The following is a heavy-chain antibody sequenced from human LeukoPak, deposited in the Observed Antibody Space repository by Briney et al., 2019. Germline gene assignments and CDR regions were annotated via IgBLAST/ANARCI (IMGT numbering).Heavy chain of an antibody. D-gene: IGHD3-22*01. CDR1: GFTFSSYG. J-gene: IGHJ5*02. V-gene: IGHV3-30*03. Sequence: GGSLRLSCAASGFTFSSYGMHWVRQAPGKGLEWVAVISYDGSNKYYADSVKGRFTISRDNAKNSLYLQMNSLRAEDTAVYYCARDSYYYDSSGYLYNWFDPWGQGTLVTVSS. CDR2: ISYDGSNK. CDR3: ARDSYYYDSSGYLYNWFDP.